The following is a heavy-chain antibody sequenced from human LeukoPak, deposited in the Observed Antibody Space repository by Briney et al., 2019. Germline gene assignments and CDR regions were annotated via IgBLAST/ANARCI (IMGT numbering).Heavy chain of an antibody. CDR1: GFTFSGSN. V-gene: IGHV3-73*01. Sequence: GGSLRLSCAASGFTFSGSNVHWVRQASGKGLEWVGRITSKANSYATAYAASVKGRFTISRDDSKNTASLQMNSLKIEDTAVYYCTVYGTDFDYWGQGTLVTVSS. D-gene: IGHD1-14*01. CDR3: TVYGTDFDY. J-gene: IGHJ4*02. CDR2: ITSKANSYAT.